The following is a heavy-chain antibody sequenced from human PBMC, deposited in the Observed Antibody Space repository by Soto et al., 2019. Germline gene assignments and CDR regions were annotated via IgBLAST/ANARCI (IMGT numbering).Heavy chain of an antibody. D-gene: IGHD3-10*01. CDR2: ISSDGSSA. V-gene: IGHV3-74*01. Sequence: EVQLVESGGGLVQPGGSLRLSCAASGFTFSTYWMHWVRQVPGKGLESVSRISSDGSSAIYADSVKGRFTVSRDNTEDTLYLQMNSLRAEDTAVYYCTRDHGLDYWGQGTLVTVSS. CDR1: GFTFSTYW. J-gene: IGHJ4*02. CDR3: TRDHGLDY.